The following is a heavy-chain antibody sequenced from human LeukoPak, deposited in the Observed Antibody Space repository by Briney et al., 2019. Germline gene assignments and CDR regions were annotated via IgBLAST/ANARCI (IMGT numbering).Heavy chain of an antibody. V-gene: IGHV1-18*01. CDR2: ISAYNGNT. J-gene: IGHJ4*02. D-gene: IGHD2-15*01. CDR1: GYTFTSYG. Sequence: ASVKVSCKASGYTFTSYGISWVRQAPGQGREWMGWISAYNGNTNYAQKLQGRVNMTTDTPTSTAYMELRSLRSDDTAVYYCARSYCSGGSCYPDHDYWGQGTLVTVSS. CDR3: ARSYCSGGSCYPDHDY.